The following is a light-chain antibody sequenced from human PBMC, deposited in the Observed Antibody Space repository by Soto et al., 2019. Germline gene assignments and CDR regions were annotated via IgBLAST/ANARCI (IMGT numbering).Light chain of an antibody. V-gene: IGLV2-23*01. CDR1: IRDVGSYRL. J-gene: IGLJ2*01. CDR2: EGY. Sequence: QSALTQPASVSGSPGQSITISCTGAIRDVGSYRLVSWYQQPPGKVPKLIIYEGYKRPSGVSNRFSGSKSGSTASLTISGLQAEDEGDYYCSSYSTTDVVFGGGTKLTVL. CDR3: SSYSTTDVV.